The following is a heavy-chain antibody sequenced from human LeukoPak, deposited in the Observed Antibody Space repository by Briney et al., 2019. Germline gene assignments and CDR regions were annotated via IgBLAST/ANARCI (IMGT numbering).Heavy chain of an antibody. D-gene: IGHD4-17*01. CDR1: GFTFSSYG. J-gene: IGHJ6*02. CDR2: ISYDGSNK. Sequence: GGSLRLSCAASGFTFSSYGMHWVRQAPGKGLEWVAVISYDGSNKYYADSVKGRFTISRDNSKNTLYLQMNSLRAEDTAVYYCAKDYGDYPYYYGMDVWGQGTTVTVSS. CDR3: AKDYGDYPYYYGMDV. V-gene: IGHV3-30*18.